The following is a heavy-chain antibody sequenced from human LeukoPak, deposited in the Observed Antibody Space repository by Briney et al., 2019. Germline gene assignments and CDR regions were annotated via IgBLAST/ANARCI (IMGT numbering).Heavy chain of an antibody. D-gene: IGHD6-19*01. CDR1: GFTFSSYA. J-gene: IGHJ4*02. Sequence: GGSLRLSCAASGFTFSSYAMSWVRQAPGKGREWVSAISGSGGSTYYADSVKGRFTISRDNSKNTLYLQMNSLRAEDTAVYYCAKDFWGAVAGINFDYWGQGTLVTVSS. V-gene: IGHV3-23*01. CDR2: ISGSGGST. CDR3: AKDFWGAVAGINFDY.